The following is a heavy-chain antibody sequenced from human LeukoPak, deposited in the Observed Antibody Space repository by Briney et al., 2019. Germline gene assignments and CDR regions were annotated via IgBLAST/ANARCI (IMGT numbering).Heavy chain of an antibody. J-gene: IGHJ3*02. V-gene: IGHV3-33*01. CDR3: ARPTRGVVDAFDI. CDR2: IWYDGSNK. Sequence: GGSLRLSCAASGFTFSSYGMHWVRQAPGKGLEWVAVIWYDGSNKYYADSVKGRFTISRDNSKNTLYLQMNSLRAEDTAVYYCARPTRGVVDAFDIWGQGTMVTVSS. D-gene: IGHD2-15*01. CDR1: GFTFSSYG.